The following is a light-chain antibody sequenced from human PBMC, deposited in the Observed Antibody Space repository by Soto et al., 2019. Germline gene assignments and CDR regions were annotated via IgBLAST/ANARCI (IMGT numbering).Light chain of an antibody. CDR2: GTS. CDR3: QQYGSSPPLYT. Sequence: EIVLTQSPGTLSLSPGERATLSCRASQSVSSHYLAWYQQKPGQAPRLLIYGTSSRATGIPDRYSGSGSGTDFTLTISRLEPEEFAVYYSQQYGSSPPLYTYGQGTNLEIK. J-gene: IGKJ2*01. CDR1: QSVSSHY. V-gene: IGKV3-20*01.